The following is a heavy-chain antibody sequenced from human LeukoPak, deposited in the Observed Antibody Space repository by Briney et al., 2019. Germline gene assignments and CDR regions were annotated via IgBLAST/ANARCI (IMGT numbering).Heavy chain of an antibody. CDR2: ISSSSSTI. CDR1: GFTFSSYS. CDR3: ARDLGYSGPAGFDY. J-gene: IGHJ4*02. Sequence: GGSLRLSCAASGFTFSSYSMNWVRQAPGKGLEWVSYISSSSSTIYYADSVKGRFTISRDNAKNSLYLQTNSLRAEDTAVYYCARDLGYSGPAGFDYWGQGTLVTVSS. V-gene: IGHV3-48*01. D-gene: IGHD5-12*01.